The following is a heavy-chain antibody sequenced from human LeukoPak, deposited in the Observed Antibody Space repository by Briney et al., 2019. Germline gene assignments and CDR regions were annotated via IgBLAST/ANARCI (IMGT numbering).Heavy chain of an antibody. D-gene: IGHD5-24*01. CDR1: GYTFTSYY. CDR3: ARGGWRDGYNWAAFDI. Sequence: ASVKVSCKASGYTFTSYYMHWVRQAPGQGLEWMGIINPSGGSTSYAQKFQGRVTMTRDMSTSTVYMELSSLRSEDTAVYYCARGGWRDGYNWAAFDIWGQGTMVTVSS. CDR2: INPSGGST. J-gene: IGHJ3*02. V-gene: IGHV1-46*01.